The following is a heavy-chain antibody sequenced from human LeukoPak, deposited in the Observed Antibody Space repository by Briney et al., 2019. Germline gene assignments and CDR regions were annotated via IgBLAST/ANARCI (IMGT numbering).Heavy chain of an antibody. V-gene: IGHV1-2*06. D-gene: IGHD3-10*01. CDR2: INPNSGGT. Sequence: ASAKVSCKAFGYTFTGYYMHWVRRAPGQGLEWMGRINPNSGGTNYAQKFQGRVTMTRDTSISTAYMELSRLRSDDTAVYYCARDRAYYGSGSYCFDYWGQGTLVTVSS. CDR3: ARDRAYYGSGSYCFDY. J-gene: IGHJ4*02. CDR1: GYTFTGYY.